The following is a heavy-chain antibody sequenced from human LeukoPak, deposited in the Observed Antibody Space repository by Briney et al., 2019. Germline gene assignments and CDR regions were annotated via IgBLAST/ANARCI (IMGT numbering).Heavy chain of an antibody. Sequence: SETLSLTCTVSGGSISSYFWSWIRQPPGKGLQYIGYIYYSGSTNYNPSLKSRVTISVDTSKNQFSLKLSSVTAADTAVYYCARDGYYDSSGYRALFDPWGQGTLVTVSS. CDR3: ARDGYYDSSGYRALFDP. CDR2: IYYSGST. CDR1: GGSISSYF. D-gene: IGHD3-22*01. V-gene: IGHV4-59*01. J-gene: IGHJ5*02.